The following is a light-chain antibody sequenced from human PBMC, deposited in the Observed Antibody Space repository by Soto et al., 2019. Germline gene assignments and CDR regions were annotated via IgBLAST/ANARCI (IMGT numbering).Light chain of an antibody. J-gene: IGKJ1*01. CDR1: QSVSSYY. CDR2: AAS. CDR3: QQCGSSPWT. Sequence: EIVLTQSPGTLSLSPGERATLSCRASQSVSSYYLAWYQQKPGQAPRLLIYAASSRATGIPDRFSGGGSGTDFTLTISRLEHEDVAVYYCQQCGSSPWTFGQGTKVDIK. V-gene: IGKV3-20*01.